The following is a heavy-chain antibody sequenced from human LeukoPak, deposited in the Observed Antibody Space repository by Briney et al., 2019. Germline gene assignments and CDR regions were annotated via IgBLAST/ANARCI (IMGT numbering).Heavy chain of an antibody. CDR3: ARGNPYDSSGYYYLGYFQH. V-gene: IGHV4-31*03. D-gene: IGHD3-22*01. J-gene: IGHJ1*01. CDR2: IFFSGST. Sequence: SETLALTFTFSGGPIRSGGYYWSWIRQHPGKGLGGIGYIFFSGSTYYNPSLKSRVTISVDTSKNQFSLKLSSVTAADTAVYYCARGNPYDSSGYYYLGYFQHWGQGTLVTVSS. CDR1: GGPIRSGGYY.